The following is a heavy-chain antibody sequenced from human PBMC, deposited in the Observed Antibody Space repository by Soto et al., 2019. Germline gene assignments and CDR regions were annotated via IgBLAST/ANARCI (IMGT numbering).Heavy chain of an antibody. Sequence: GGSLRLSCAASGFTFTTYALSWVRQAPGKGLEWVSIISGRGDTTFYADYVKGRFTISRDKSKNTVDLQMNSLGAEDTAVYYCAKKMGTSSSPWHYFDFWGQGTLVTVSS. CDR3: AKKMGTSSSPWHYFDF. D-gene: IGHD1-7*01. CDR1: GFTFTTYA. V-gene: IGHV3-23*01. J-gene: IGHJ4*02. CDR2: ISGRGDTT.